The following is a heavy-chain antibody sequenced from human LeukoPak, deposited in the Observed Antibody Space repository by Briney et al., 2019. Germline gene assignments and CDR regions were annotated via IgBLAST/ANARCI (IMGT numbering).Heavy chain of an antibody. V-gene: IGHV1-69*01. CDR3: ARGEIFGVVIIPNYFDY. D-gene: IGHD3-3*01. CDR2: IIPIFGTA. CDR1: GGTFSSYA. J-gene: IGHJ4*02. Sequence: ASVKVSCKASGGTFSSYAISWVRQAPGQGLEWMGGIIPIFGTANYAQKFQGRVTITADESTSTAYMELSSLRSEDTAVYYCARGEIFGVVIIPNYFDYWGQGTLVIVSS.